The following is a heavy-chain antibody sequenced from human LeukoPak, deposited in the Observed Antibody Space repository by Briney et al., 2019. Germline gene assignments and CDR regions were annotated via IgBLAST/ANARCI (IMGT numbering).Heavy chain of an antibody. CDR2: ISGSGSNT. J-gene: IGHJ4*02. Sequence: PGGSLRLSCAASEFTIRSYGMHWVRQAPGKGLEWVSTISGSGSNTHYADSVKGRFTISRDNYKDTLYMQMNSQRAEDTAVYYCAKDHYRYNWNDALDYWGQGTLVTVSS. CDR3: AKDHYRYNWNDALDY. V-gene: IGHV3-23*01. D-gene: IGHD1-1*01. CDR1: EFTIRSYG.